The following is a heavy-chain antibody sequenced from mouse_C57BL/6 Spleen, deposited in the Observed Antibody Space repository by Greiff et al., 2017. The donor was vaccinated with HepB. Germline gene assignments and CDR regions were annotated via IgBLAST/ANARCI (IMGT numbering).Heavy chain of an antibody. CDR3: ARRYYYGSSWYFDV. D-gene: IGHD1-1*01. Sequence: QVQLQQPGAELVKPGASVKLSCKASGYTFTSYWMQWVKQRPGQGLEWIGEIDPSDSYTNYNQKFKGKATLTVDTSSSTAYMPLSSLTSEDSAVYYCARRYYYGSSWYFDVWGTGTTVTVSS. CDR1: GYTFTSYW. J-gene: IGHJ1*03. CDR2: IDPSDSYT. V-gene: IGHV1-50*01.